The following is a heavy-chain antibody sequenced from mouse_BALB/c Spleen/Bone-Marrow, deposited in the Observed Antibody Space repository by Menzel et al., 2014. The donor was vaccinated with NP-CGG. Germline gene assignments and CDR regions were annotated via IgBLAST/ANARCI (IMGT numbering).Heavy chain of an antibody. CDR1: GYSFTSYW. D-gene: IGHD1-1*01. Sequence: VQLQQSGPQLARPGASVKISCKASGYSFTSYWMHWVKQRPGQGLEWIGMIDPSDSETRLNQMFKDKATLTVDKSSSTAYMQLSSPTSEDSAVYYCASYGSSPAWFAYWGQGTLVTVSA. CDR2: IDPSDSET. V-gene: IGHV1S127*01. CDR3: ASYGSSPAWFAY. J-gene: IGHJ3*01.